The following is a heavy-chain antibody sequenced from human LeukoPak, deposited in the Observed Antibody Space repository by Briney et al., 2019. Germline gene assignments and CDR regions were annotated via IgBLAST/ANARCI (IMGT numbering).Heavy chain of an antibody. CDR3: AKDLLGLTAPKAYFDF. CDR1: GFIFSNSG. CDR2: ISYDGSEK. D-gene: IGHD2-21*02. J-gene: IGHJ4*02. Sequence: PGRSLRLSCAVSGFIFSNSGIHWVRQAPGKGLEWVAGISYDGSEKYYAESVKGLFTISRDNSKTTVYLQMNSLEIEDTAVYYCAKDLLGLTAPKAYFDFWGKGTLVTVSS. V-gene: IGHV3-30*18.